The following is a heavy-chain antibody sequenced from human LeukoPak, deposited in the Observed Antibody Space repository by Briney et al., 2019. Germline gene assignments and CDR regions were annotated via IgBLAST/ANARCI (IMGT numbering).Heavy chain of an antibody. CDR1: GGSISSSSYY. CDR3: ARDADLQSDAYYFLGV. J-gene: IGHJ6*03. Sequence: SETLSLTCTVSGGSISSSSYYWGWIRQPPGKGLEWIGSIYYSGSTYYNPSLKSRVTISVDTSKNQFSLQLSSVTAADTAVYYCARDADLQSDAYYFLGVWGNGTTVTVSS. D-gene: IGHD4-11*01. V-gene: IGHV4-39*07. CDR2: IYYSGST.